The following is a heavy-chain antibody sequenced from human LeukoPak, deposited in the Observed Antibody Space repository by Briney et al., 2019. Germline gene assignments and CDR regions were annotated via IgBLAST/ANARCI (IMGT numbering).Heavy chain of an antibody. Sequence: GGSLRLSCAASGFTFSSYEMNWVRQAPGKGLEWVSYISSSGSTIYYADSVKGRFTISRDNAKNSLYLQMNSLRAEDTAVYYCARVPTPYSGYDYYYYYYMDVWGKGTTVTISS. V-gene: IGHV3-48*03. CDR3: ARVPTPYSGYDYYYYYYMDV. CDR2: ISSSGSTI. CDR1: GFTFSSYE. J-gene: IGHJ6*03. D-gene: IGHD5-12*01.